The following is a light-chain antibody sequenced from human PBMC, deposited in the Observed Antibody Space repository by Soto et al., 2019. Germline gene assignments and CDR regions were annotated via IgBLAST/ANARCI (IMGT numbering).Light chain of an antibody. CDR3: SSYTLISNVDVG. Sequence: QSVLTQPASVSGSPGQSITISCTGTSSDVGGYDYVSWYQHFPGKAPKLIIYEVINRPSGVSNRFSGSKSGNTASLTISGLQAEDEADYYCSSYTLISNVDVGFCGGTTLTVL. J-gene: IGLJ2*01. CDR1: SSDVGGYDY. V-gene: IGLV2-14*01. CDR2: EVI.